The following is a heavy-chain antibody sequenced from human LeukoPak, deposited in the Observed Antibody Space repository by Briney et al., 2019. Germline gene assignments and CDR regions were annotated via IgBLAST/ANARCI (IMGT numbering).Heavy chain of an antibody. J-gene: IGHJ6*02. Sequence: ASVKVSCKASGYTFTSYYMHWVRQAPGQGLEWMGIINPSGGSTSYAQKFQGRVTMTRDTSTSTVYMELSSLRSDDTAVYYCAIEQWLVPDNYYYYGMDVWGQGTTVTVSS. CDR2: INPSGGST. CDR3: AIEQWLVPDNYYYYGMDV. CDR1: GYTFTSYY. D-gene: IGHD6-19*01. V-gene: IGHV1-46*01.